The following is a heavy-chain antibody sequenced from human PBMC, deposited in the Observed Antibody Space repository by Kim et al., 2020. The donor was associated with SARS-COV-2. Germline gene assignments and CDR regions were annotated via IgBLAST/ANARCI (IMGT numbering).Heavy chain of an antibody. D-gene: IGHD3-22*01. J-gene: IGHJ3*02. CDR3: ARDLGRYFYHSSTYSARDEAFDI. V-gene: IGHV1-18*01. Sequence: ASVKVSCKASGYTFTTYGISWVRQAPGQGLEWMGWISAYDGNANYAQNLHGRVTMTTDTSTRTAYMELRSLRSDDTAVYYCARDLGRYFYHSSTYSARDEAFDIWGQGTMVTVSS. CDR2: ISAYDGNA. CDR1: GYTFTTYG.